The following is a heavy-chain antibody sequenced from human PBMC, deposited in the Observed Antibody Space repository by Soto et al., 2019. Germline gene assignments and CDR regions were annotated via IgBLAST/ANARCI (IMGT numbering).Heavy chain of an antibody. CDR2: ISSSSSYI. V-gene: IGHV3-21*01. CDR3: AREGLDCSGGSCYSSYYFDY. Sequence: GGSLRLSCAASGFTFSSYSMNWVRQAPGKGLEWVSSISSSSSYIYYADSVKGRFTISRDNAKNSLYLQMNSLRAEDTAVYYCAREGLDCSGGSCYSSYYFDYWGQGTLVTVSS. J-gene: IGHJ4*02. CDR1: GFTFSSYS. D-gene: IGHD2-15*01.